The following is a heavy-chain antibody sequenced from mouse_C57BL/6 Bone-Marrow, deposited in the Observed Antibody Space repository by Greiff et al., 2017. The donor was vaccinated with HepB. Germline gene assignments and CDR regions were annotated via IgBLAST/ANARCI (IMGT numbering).Heavy chain of an antibody. CDR2: IYPRSGNT. CDR1: GYTFTSYG. V-gene: IGHV1-81*01. Sequence: QVQLQQPGAELVMPGASVKLSCKASGYTFTSYGISWVKQRTGQGLEWIGEIYPRSGNTYYNEKFKGKATLTADKSSSTAYMELRSLTSEDSAVYFCARCYYYGSWFAYWGQGTLVTVSA. D-gene: IGHD1-1*01. CDR3: ARCYYYGSWFAY. J-gene: IGHJ3*01.